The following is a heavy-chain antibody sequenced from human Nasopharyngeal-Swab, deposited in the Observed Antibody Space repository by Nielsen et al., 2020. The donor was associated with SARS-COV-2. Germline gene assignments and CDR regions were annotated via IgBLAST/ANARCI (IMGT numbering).Heavy chain of an antibody. CDR1: EYSFTSYW. Sequence: GESLKISCKGSEYSFTSYWISWVRQMRGKGLEWMGMITPSDAYTNYSPSFQGNVTISADKSISTAYLHMCSLKASDTAMYYCARHWEGCVSASDYYYMDVWGKGTTVTVSS. V-gene: IGHV5-10-1*01. CDR3: ARHWEGCVSASDYYYMDV. CDR2: ITPSDAYT. D-gene: IGHD1-26*01. J-gene: IGHJ6*03.